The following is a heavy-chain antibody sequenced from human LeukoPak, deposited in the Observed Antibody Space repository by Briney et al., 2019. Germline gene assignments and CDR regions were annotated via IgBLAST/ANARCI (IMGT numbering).Heavy chain of an antibody. CDR3: ARATPVGGVRFDY. J-gene: IGHJ4*02. D-gene: IGHD3-16*01. V-gene: IGHV4-4*09. CDR2: IYTTGDT. Sequence: SETLSLTCTVSGGSISSYYWSWIRQPPGKGLEWIGSIYTTGDTRYNPSLKSRVTISVDTSKNQFSLKLSSVTAADTAVYYCARATPVGGVRFDYWGQGTLVTVSS. CDR1: GGSISSYY.